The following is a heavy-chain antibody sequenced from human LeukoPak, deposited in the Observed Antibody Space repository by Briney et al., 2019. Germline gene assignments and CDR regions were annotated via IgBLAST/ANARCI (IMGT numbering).Heavy chain of an antibody. CDR3: TRVGYIDEGIDY. J-gene: IGHJ4*02. CDR1: GYPFSSYS. CDR2: IKQDGSKK. Sequence: QPGGSLRLSWVASGYPFSSYSMNWVRQAPGKGLEWVANIKQDGSKKSYVDSVKGRFTISRDNAKNSLYLQMDSLRAEDTAIYYCTRVGYIDEGIDYWGQGTLVTVSS. V-gene: IGHV3-7*04. D-gene: IGHD5-24*01.